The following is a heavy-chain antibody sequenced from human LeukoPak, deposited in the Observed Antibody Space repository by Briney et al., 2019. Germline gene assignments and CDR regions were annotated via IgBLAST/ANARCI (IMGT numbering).Heavy chain of an antibody. V-gene: IGHV4-30-2*01. Sequence: SQTLSLICTVSGGSISSGGYYWSWIRQPPGKGLEWIGYIYHSGSTYYNPSLKSRVTISVDRSKNQFSLKLSSVTAADTAVYYCARDKSSPGLDYWGQGTLVTVSA. CDR2: IYHSGST. CDR1: GGSISSGGYY. CDR3: ARDKSSPGLDY. J-gene: IGHJ4*02.